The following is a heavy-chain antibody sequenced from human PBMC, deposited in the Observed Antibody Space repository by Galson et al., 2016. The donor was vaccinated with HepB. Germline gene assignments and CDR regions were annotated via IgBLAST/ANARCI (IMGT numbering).Heavy chain of an antibody. CDR3: ARDLDILTGYSAVDAFDI. CDR1: GYTFTNYA. CDR2: ISAYKGNT. Sequence: SVKVSCKASGYTFTNYAFSWVRQAPGQGLEWMGWISAYKGNTNYAQKFQGRVTMITDTSTNTAYMELRSLSSDDTAVYYCARDLDILTGYSAVDAFDIWGQGTLVTVSS. V-gene: IGHV1-18*01. D-gene: IGHD3-9*01. J-gene: IGHJ3*02.